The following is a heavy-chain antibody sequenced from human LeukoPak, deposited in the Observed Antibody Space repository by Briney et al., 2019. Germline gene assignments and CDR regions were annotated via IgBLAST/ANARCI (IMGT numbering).Heavy chain of an antibody. V-gene: IGHV5-51*01. Sequence: GESLKISCRGSGYSFTSYWIVWVRQMPGKGLEWLGIIYPGDSDTRYSPSFQGQVTISADKSISTAYLQWSSLKASDTAMYYCARQREFTVTYFDYWGQGTLVTVSS. CDR1: GYSFTSYW. J-gene: IGHJ4*02. CDR3: ARQREFTVTYFDY. D-gene: IGHD4-17*01. CDR2: IYPGDSDT.